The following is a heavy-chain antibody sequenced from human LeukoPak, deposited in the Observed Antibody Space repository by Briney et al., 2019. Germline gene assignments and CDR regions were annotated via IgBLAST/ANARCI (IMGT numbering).Heavy chain of an antibody. CDR2: ISGSGGST. J-gene: IGHJ3*02. CDR3: AKGRDYPDAFDI. CDR1: GFTFSSYA. Sequence: GGSLSLSCAASGFTFSSYAMSWVRQAPGKGLEWVSAISGSGGSTYYADSVKGRFTISRDNSKNTLYLQMNSLRAEDTAVYYCAKGRDYPDAFDIWGQGTMVTVSS. D-gene: IGHD4-17*01. V-gene: IGHV3-23*01.